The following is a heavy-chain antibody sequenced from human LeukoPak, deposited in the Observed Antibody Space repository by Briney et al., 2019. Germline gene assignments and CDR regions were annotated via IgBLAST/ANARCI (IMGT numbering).Heavy chain of an antibody. V-gene: IGHV3-23*01. J-gene: IGHJ4*02. CDR1: GFTFSSYA. Sequence: GGSLRLSCAASGFTFSSYAMSWVRQAPGKGLEWVSAISGSGGSTYYADSVKGRFTISRDNSKNTLYLQLNSLGAGDTAVYFCTRGSSWPYNFDYWGQGTLVTVSS. D-gene: IGHD6-13*01. CDR3: TRGSSWPYNFDY. CDR2: ISGSGGST.